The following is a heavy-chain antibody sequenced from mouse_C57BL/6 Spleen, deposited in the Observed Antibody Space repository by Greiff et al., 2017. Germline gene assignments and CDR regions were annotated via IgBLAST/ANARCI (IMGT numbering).Heavy chain of an antibody. CDR3: ARGGIYYDYDWFAY. Sequence: VQLQQPGAELVRPGTSVKLSCKASGYTFTSYWMHWVKQRPGQGLEWIGVIDPSDSYTNYNQKFKGKATLTVDTSSSTAYMQLSSLTSADAAVYYCARGGIYYDYDWFAYWGQGTLVTVSA. V-gene: IGHV1-59*01. J-gene: IGHJ3*01. CDR2: IDPSDSYT. CDR1: GYTFTSYW. D-gene: IGHD2-4*01.